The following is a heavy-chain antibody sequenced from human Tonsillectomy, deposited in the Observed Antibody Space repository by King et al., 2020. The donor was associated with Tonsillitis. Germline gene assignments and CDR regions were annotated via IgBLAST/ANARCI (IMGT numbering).Heavy chain of an antibody. CDR2: IRTAGDT. CDR1: GFTFSNYD. V-gene: IGHV3-13*01. Sequence: VQLVESGGGLVQPGGSLRLSCAASGFTFSNYDMHWVRQATGKGLEWVSVIRTAGDTYYPDSVKGRFTISRENAKNSFYLQMSSLRAGDTAVYYCARGVVPSANNNYYFYMDVGGKGTTVTVSS. D-gene: IGHD2-2*01. CDR3: ARGVVPSANNNYYFYMDV. J-gene: IGHJ6*03.